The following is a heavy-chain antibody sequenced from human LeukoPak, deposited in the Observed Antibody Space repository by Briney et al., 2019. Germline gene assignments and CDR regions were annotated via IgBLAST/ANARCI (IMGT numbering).Heavy chain of an antibody. J-gene: IGHJ4*02. CDR2: INPTCGST. CDR1: GYTFTSYY. Sequence: ASVKVSCKASGYTFTSYYMHWVRQAPGQGLEWMGIINPTCGSTSYAQKFQGRVTMTRDTSTSTVYMELSSLRSEDTAVYYCATVISDRKSSKVNYYDSSGLDYWGQGTLVTVSS. D-gene: IGHD3-22*01. CDR3: ATVISDRKSSKVNYYDSSGLDY. V-gene: IGHV1-46*01.